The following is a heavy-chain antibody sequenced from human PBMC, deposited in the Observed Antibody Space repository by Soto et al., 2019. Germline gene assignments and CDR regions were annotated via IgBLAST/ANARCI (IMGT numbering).Heavy chain of an antibody. CDR1: GGSFSGYY. V-gene: IGHV4-34*01. CDR3: ARGGTIFGVVRSDYYYYYGMDV. Sequence: KTSETLSLTCAVYGGSFSGYYWSWIRQPPGKGLEWIGEINHSGSTNYNPSLKSRVTISVDTSKNQFSLKLSSVTAADTAVYYCARGGTIFGVVRSDYYYYYGMDVWGQGTTVTVS. J-gene: IGHJ6*02. D-gene: IGHD3-3*01. CDR2: INHSGST.